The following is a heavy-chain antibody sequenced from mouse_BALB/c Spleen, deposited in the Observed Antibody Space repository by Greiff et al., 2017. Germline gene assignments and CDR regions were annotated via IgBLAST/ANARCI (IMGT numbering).Heavy chain of an antibody. Sequence: EVQLQESGGGLVKPGGSLKLSCAASGFAFSSYDMSWVRQTPEKRLEWVAYISSGGGSTYYPDTVKGRFTISRDNAKNTLYLQMSSLKSEDTAMYYCARLIYYGNGYAMDYWGQGTSVTVSS. CDR3: ARLIYYGNGYAMDY. CDR2: ISSGGGST. V-gene: IGHV5-12-1*01. J-gene: IGHJ4*01. D-gene: IGHD2-1*01. CDR1: GFAFSSYD.